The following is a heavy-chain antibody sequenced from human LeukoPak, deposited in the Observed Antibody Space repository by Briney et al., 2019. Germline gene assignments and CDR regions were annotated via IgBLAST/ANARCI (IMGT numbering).Heavy chain of an antibody. CDR2: IFHSGTT. J-gene: IGHJ3*02. CDR1: GHSISSGYY. CDR3: ASRSHTAMAVDAFDI. V-gene: IGHV4-38-2*01. Sequence: SETLSLTCAVSGHSISSGYYWAWIRQPPGKGLEWIGNIFHSGTTYYNPSLKSRVTMSVDTSKNQFSLRLTSVTAADTAVYYCASRSHTAMAVDAFDIWGQGTMVTVSS. D-gene: IGHD5-18*01.